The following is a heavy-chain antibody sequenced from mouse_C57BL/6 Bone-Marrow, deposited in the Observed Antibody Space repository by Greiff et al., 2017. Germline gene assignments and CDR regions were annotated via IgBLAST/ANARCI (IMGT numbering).Heavy chain of an antibody. CDR1: GFTFSSYG. CDR3: ARLRDYEVDY. V-gene: IGHV5-6*01. D-gene: IGHD2-4*01. J-gene: IGHJ4*01. Sequence: EVKLMESGGDLVKPGGSLKLSCAASGFTFSSYGMSWVRQTPDKRLEWVATISSGGSYTYYPDSVKGRFTISRDNAKNTLYLQMSSLKSEDTAMYYCARLRDYEVDYWGQGTSVTVSS. CDR2: ISSGGSYT.